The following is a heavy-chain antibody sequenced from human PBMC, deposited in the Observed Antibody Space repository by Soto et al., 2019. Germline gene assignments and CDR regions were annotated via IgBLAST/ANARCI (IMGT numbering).Heavy chain of an antibody. V-gene: IGHV3-23*05. D-gene: IGHD2-21*02. J-gene: IGHJ4*02. CDR3: TKDVTGDIGADF. Sequence: GGSLRLSCAASGFAFSNCAMSWVRQAPGKGLEWVSTIKTSGDTTFYADPVKGRFTTSRDDSKNTLYLQMNSPRAEDTATYYCTKDVTGDIGADFWGQGTPVTVSS. CDR1: GFAFSNCA. CDR2: IKTSGDTT.